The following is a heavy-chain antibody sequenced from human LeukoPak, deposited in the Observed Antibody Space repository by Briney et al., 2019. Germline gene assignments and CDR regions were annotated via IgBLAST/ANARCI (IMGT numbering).Heavy chain of an antibody. D-gene: IGHD3-22*01. CDR1: GYTFTSYG. J-gene: IGHJ3*02. V-gene: IGHV1-18*01. CDR3: ARFYLSSGYYYGAFDI. Sequence: ASVKVSCKASGYTFTSYGISWVRQAPGQGLEWMGWISAYNGNTNYAQKLQGRVTVTTDTSTSTAYMELRSLRSDDTAVYYCARFYLSSGYYYGAFDIWGQGTMVTVSS. CDR2: ISAYNGNT.